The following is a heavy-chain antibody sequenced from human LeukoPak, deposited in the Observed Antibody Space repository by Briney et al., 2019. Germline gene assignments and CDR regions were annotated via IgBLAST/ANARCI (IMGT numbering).Heavy chain of an antibody. CDR2: IYSGGTT. CDR1: GFTVSSNH. V-gene: IGHV3-66*01. Sequence: GGSLRLSCTASGFTVSSNHMTWVRQAPGKGLQWVSVIYSGGTTYYADSVKGRFTISRDSSTSTLWLQMNSLRAEDTAVYYCARALENLAFDIWGQGTMVTVS. J-gene: IGHJ3*02. D-gene: IGHD1-1*01. CDR3: ARALENLAFDI.